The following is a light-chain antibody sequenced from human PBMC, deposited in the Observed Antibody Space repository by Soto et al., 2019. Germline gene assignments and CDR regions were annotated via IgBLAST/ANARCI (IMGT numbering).Light chain of an antibody. CDR2: DAS. CDR3: QQRSNWPRT. CDR1: QSVSTY. J-gene: IGKJ2*01. V-gene: IGKV3-11*01. Sequence: EIVLTQSPATLSLSPGERATLSCRASQSVSTYLAWYQQQPGQAPRRLIYDASNRAAGIPARFSGSGSGTDFTLTISSLEPEDFAVYYCQQRSNWPRTLGQGTRLEI.